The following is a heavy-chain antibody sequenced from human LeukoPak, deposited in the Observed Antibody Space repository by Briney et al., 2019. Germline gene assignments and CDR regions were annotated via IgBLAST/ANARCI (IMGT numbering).Heavy chain of an antibody. CDR2: ISSSSSTI. CDR1: GFTFSSYS. V-gene: IGHV3-48*01. D-gene: IGHD6-13*01. CDR3: AGDGGSSNWVPWFDP. Sequence: GGPLRLSCAASGFTFSSYSMNWVRQAPGKGLEWVSYISSSSSTIYYADSVKGRFSISRDNSKNTLYLQMNSLRTEDTAVYYCAGDGGSSNWVPWFDPWGQGTLVTVSS. J-gene: IGHJ5*02.